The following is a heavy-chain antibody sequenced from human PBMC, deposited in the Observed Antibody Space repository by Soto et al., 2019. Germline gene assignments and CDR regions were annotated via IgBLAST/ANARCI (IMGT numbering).Heavy chain of an antibody. CDR1: GGPISSGGYY. V-gene: IGHV4-31*03. CDR2: IYYSVST. D-gene: IGHD2-15*01. CDR3: AIARHCCGGGGHADALDV. J-gene: IGHJ3*01. Sequence: SETLSLTCTVSGGPISSGGYYWSWIRQHPGKVLEWLGYIYYSVSTYYNPSLKRRVTISVDTPKNQFSLMRGVWAAADTAVYYCAIARHCCGGGGHADALDVWGEGRMVTGSS.